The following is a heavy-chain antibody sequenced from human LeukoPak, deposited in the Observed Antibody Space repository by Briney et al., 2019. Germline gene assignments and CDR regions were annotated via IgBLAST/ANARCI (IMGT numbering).Heavy chain of an antibody. J-gene: IGHJ6*02. D-gene: IGHD4-11*01. CDR2: ISSSGSTI. CDR1: GFTFSDYY. CDR3: ARDRFYAVTTDYYGLDV. Sequence: GGSLRLSCAASGFTFSDYYMSWIRQAPGKGVEWVSYISSSGSTIYYADSVKGRFTISRDNAKNSLYLQMNSLRAEDTAVYYCARDRFYAVTTDYYGLDVWGQGTTVTVSS. V-gene: IGHV3-11*01.